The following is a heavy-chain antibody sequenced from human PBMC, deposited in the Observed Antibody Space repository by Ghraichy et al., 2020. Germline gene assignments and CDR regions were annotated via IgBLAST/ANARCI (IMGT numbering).Heavy chain of an antibody. CDR3: ARRRGSGSYSISYYYDGMDV. CDR1: GFTFSSYS. D-gene: IGHD3-10*01. Sequence: GGSLRLSCAASGFTFSSYSMNWVRQAPGEGLEWVSSISSSSYIYYADSLKGRFTISRDNAKNSLYLQMNSLRAEDTAVYYCARRRGSGSYSISYYYDGMDVWGQGTTVTVSS. CDR2: ISSSSYI. V-gene: IGHV3-21*01. J-gene: IGHJ6*02.